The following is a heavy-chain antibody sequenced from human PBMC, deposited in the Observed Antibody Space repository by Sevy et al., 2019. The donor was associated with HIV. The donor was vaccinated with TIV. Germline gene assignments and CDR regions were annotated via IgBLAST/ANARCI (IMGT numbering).Heavy chain of an antibody. V-gene: IGHV3-21*01. Sequence: GGSLRLSCAASGFTFSSYSMNWVRQAPGKGLEWVSSISSSSSYIYYADSVKGRFTISRDNAKNSLYLQMNSLRAEDTAVYYCARGFAVDDAFDIWGKGTMVTVSS. CDR2: ISSSSSYI. D-gene: IGHD2-15*01. J-gene: IGHJ3*02. CDR1: GFTFSSYS. CDR3: ARGFAVDDAFDI.